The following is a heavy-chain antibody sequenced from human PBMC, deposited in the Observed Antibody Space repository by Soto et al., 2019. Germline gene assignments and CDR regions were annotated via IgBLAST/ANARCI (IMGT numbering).Heavy chain of an antibody. V-gene: IGHV4-59*12. J-gene: IGHJ4*02. CDR3: ARGALRYFDWLSASGFYFDY. Sequence: SETLSLTCTVSGGSISSYYWIWIRQPPGKGLEWIGYIYYSGSTNYNPSLKSRVTISVDTSKNQFSLKLSSVTAADTAVYYCARGALRYFDWLSASGFYFDYWGQGTLVTVSS. CDR2: IYYSGST. D-gene: IGHD3-9*01. CDR1: GGSISSYY.